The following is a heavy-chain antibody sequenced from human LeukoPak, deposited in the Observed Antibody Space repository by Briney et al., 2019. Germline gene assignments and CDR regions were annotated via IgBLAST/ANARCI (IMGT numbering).Heavy chain of an antibody. J-gene: IGHJ4*02. D-gene: IGHD3-3*01. CDR2: IKLDGSEK. CDR3: ARAPREWLLGYYFDY. CDR1: GFTFSSYG. Sequence: GGSLRLSCAASGFTFSSYGMHWVRQAPGKGLEWVANIKLDGSEKYYVDSVKGRFTISRDNAKNSLYLQMNSLRAEDTAVYYCARAPREWLLGYYFDYWGQGTLVTVSS. V-gene: IGHV3-7*01.